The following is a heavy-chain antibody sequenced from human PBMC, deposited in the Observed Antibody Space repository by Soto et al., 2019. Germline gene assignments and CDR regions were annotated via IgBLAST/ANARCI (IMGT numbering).Heavy chain of an antibody. J-gene: IGHJ3*02. CDR1: GYSFTSYW. CDR2: IYPGDSDT. Sequence: GESLKISCKGSGYSFTSYWIGWVRQMPGKGLEWMGIIYPGDSDTRYSPSFQGQVTISADKSISTAYLQWSSLKASDTAMYYCASSHLGYCSSTSCYAFDIWGQGTMVTVSS. V-gene: IGHV5-51*01. CDR3: ASSHLGYCSSTSCYAFDI. D-gene: IGHD2-2*01.